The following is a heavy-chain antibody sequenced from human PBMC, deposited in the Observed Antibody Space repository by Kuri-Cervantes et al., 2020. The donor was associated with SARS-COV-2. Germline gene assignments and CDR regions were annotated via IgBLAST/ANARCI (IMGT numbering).Heavy chain of an antibody. CDR1: GYSFTSYW. J-gene: IGHJ3*02. V-gene: IGHV5-51*01. CDR3: ARSAAPNAFDI. Sequence: KVSCKGSGYSFTSYWIGWVRQMPGKGLEWMGIIYPVDSDTRYSPAFQGQVTISADKSISTAYLQWSSLKASDTAMYYCARSAAPNAFDIWGQGTMVTVSS. D-gene: IGHD6-25*01. CDR2: IYPVDSDT.